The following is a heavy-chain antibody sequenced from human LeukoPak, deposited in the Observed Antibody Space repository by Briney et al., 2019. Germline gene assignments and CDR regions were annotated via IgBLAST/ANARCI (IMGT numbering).Heavy chain of an antibody. CDR2: ISSSSSYI. D-gene: IGHD6-13*01. J-gene: IGHJ4*02. CDR1: GFTFSSYS. V-gene: IGHV3-21*04. CDR3: AKDLRDDPYSSSWYGPDS. Sequence: GGSLRLSCAASGFTFSSYSMNWVRQAPGKGLEWVSSISSSSSYIYYADSVKGRFTISRDNSKNTLYLQMNSLRAEDTALYYCAKDLRDDPYSSSWYGPDSWGQGTLVTVSS.